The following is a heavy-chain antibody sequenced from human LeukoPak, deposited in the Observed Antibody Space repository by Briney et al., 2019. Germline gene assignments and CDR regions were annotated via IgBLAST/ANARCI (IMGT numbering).Heavy chain of an antibody. D-gene: IGHD3-10*01. CDR3: ARRGGEMVFDY. CDR2: ITGSSSTI. J-gene: IGHJ4*02. V-gene: IGHV3-48*01. CDR1: GFTFSSYS. Sequence: GGSLRLSCAASGFTFSSYSMNWVRQTPGKGLEWVSYITGSSSTIHYADSVKGRFTISRDNAKNSLYLQMDSLRAEDTAVYYCARRGGEMVFDYWGQGILVTVSS.